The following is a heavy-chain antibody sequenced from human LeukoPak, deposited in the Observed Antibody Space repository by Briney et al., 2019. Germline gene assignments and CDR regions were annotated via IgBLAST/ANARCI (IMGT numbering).Heavy chain of an antibody. Sequence: ASVKVSCKVSGYTLTELSMHWVRQAPGKGLEWMGGFDPEDGETIYAQKFQGRVTMTEDTSTDTAYMELSSLRSEDTAVYYCATAPIYDFWSGYDYWGQGTLVTVSS. CDR2: FDPEDGET. CDR1: GYTLTELS. D-gene: IGHD3-3*01. V-gene: IGHV1-24*01. CDR3: ATAPIYDFWSGYDY. J-gene: IGHJ4*02.